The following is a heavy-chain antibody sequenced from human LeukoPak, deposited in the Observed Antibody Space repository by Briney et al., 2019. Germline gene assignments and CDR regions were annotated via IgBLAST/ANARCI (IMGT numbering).Heavy chain of an antibody. D-gene: IGHD2-2*01. Sequence: GESLKISCKGSGYSSTDYWSGWVRQRPGKGLGWMVTIYPVEFDTRYRPSFQGQVTISADKSISPAYLQWSSLKASDTAMYYCARRIGYCSSTSCPHFDYWGQGTLVTVSS. CDR2: IYPVEFDT. J-gene: IGHJ4*02. CDR3: ARRIGYCSSTSCPHFDY. V-gene: IGHV5-51*01. CDR1: GYSSTDYW.